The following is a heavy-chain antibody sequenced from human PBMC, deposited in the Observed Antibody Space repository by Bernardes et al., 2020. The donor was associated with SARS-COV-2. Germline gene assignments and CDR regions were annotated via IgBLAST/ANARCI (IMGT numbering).Heavy chain of an antibody. J-gene: IGHJ4*02. CDR1: GYSFSNYG. CDR2: ISHSGRNT. Sequence: GSTLKLFCTSSGYSFSNYGVHWVQKGPGKGLEWVEVISHSGRNTYYADSVKGRVTISRDNSKNTLYLEMNRLIPEDTAVYYCARDVFNVVAVAAYWGQGTLVTVSS. CDR3: ARDVFNVVAVAAY. V-gene: IGHV3-30*03. D-gene: IGHD2-15*01.